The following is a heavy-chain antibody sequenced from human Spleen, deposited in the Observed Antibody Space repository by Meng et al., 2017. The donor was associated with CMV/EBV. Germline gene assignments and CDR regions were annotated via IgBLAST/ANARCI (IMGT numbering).Heavy chain of an antibody. Sequence: CAAACCSISRSSRWTWVRQAPCNGPEWIGEISHSGSPNYNPSLKSRVPISVDKSTNPFSLKLSSVTAADTAVYYCAREVDGTGFDYWGQGTLVTVSS. CDR1: CCSISRSSR. CDR3: AREVDGTGFDY. V-gene: IGHV4-4*02. D-gene: IGHD3-10*01. J-gene: IGHJ4*02. CDR2: ISHSGSP.